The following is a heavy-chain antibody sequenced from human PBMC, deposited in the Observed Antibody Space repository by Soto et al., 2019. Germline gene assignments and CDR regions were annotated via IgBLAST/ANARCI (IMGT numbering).Heavy chain of an antibody. Sequence: QMHLVESGGGLVKPGGSLRLSCEASGFTFSNHYMAWIRQAPGKGLEWVSYISTSGTSTFYADSVKGRFTISRDNAKEALFLQMNSLRVDDTAVYLCARDGVLFRAGFDSWGQGTLVTGAS. CDR1: GFTFSNHY. D-gene: IGHD3-3*01. CDR2: ISTSGTST. CDR3: ARDGVLFRAGFDS. J-gene: IGHJ4*02. V-gene: IGHV3-11*01.